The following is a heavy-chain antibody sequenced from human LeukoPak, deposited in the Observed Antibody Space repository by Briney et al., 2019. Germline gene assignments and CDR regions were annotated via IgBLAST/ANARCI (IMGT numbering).Heavy chain of an antibody. Sequence: GGSLRLSCAASGFTFSSYGMSWVRPAPGKGLEWVSGISGSGGSTYYADSVKGRFTISRDNSKNTLFLQMNSLRVEDTAVYYCAKDQGRVLKRGYCSGGSCSGGYWYFDLWGRGTLVTVSS. D-gene: IGHD2-15*01. CDR3: AKDQGRVLKRGYCSGGSCSGGYWYFDL. V-gene: IGHV3-23*01. J-gene: IGHJ2*01. CDR2: ISGSGGST. CDR1: GFTFSSYG.